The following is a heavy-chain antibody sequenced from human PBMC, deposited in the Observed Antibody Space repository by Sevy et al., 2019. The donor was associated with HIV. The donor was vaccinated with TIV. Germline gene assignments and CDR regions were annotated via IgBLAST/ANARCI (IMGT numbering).Heavy chain of an antibody. J-gene: IGHJ4*02. V-gene: IGHV3-7*01. CDR3: ASDQATGAKPDYFDY. CDR1: GFTFSNYW. Sequence: GGSLRLSCAVSGFTFSNYWMSWVRQAPGKGLECVANINQDGGEKYYLLSVKGRFFVSSDNAKNSLYLQMDSLRAEDTAVYYCASDQATGAKPDYFDYWGQGTLVTVSS. CDR2: INQDGGEK. D-gene: IGHD1-7*01.